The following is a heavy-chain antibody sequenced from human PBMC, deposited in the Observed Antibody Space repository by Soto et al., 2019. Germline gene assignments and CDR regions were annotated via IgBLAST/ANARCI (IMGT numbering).Heavy chain of an antibody. CDR2: IIPIFGTA. Sequence: QVQLVQSGAEVKKPGSSVKVSCKASGGTFSSYTISWVRQAPGQGLEWMGGIIPIFGTANYAQRFQGRVTITADESTSTSYMELSSLRSEDTAVYYCARQGESSGSYYYGMDVWGQGTTVIVSS. CDR3: ARQGESSGSYYYGMDV. V-gene: IGHV1-69*12. J-gene: IGHJ6*02. D-gene: IGHD3-22*01. CDR1: GGTFSSYT.